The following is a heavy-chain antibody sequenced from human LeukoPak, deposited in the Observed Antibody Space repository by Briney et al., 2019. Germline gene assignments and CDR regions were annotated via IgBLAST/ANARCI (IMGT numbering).Heavy chain of an antibody. CDR3: ASGNTGYDRDAFDI. D-gene: IGHD5-12*01. Sequence: SETLSLTCAVSGGSVSSGGYSLSWVRQPPGEGLEWVGYIYHSGTTYYNPSLQSRVTISLDRSKNQFSLKLSSMTAADTAVYYCASGNTGYDRDAFDIWGQWTMVTVSS. CDR1: GGSVSSGGYS. V-gene: IGHV4-30-2*01. J-gene: IGHJ3*02. CDR2: IYHSGTT.